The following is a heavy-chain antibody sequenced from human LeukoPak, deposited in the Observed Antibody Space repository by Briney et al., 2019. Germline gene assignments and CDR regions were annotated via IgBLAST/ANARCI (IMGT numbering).Heavy chain of an antibody. D-gene: IGHD2/OR15-2a*01. Sequence: PSETLSLTCAVYGGSFSGYYWSWIRQPPGKGLEWIGEINHSGSTNYNPYLKSRVTISVDTSKNQFSLKLSSVTAADTAVYYCARGRTLPTWGQGTLVTVSS. CDR2: INHSGST. V-gene: IGHV4-34*01. J-gene: IGHJ5*02. CDR3: ARGRTLPT. CDR1: GGSFSGYY.